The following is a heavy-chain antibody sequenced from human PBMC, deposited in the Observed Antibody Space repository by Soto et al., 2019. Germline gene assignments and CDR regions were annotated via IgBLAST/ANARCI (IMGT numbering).Heavy chain of an antibody. D-gene: IGHD2-15*01. J-gene: IGHJ5*02. CDR1: GGSISSGDYS. Sequence: QQQLQESGSGLVRPSQTLSLTCAVSGGSISSGDYSWSWIRQPPGKGLEWVGYIYQGGSAYYNPSLKSRVTISLDRSKNHFSLKLTSVTAADTAVYYCARLGNCRGGSCYPNWFDPWGQGTLVTVSS. CDR3: ARLGNCRGGSCYPNWFDP. CDR2: IYQGGSA. V-gene: IGHV4-30-2*01.